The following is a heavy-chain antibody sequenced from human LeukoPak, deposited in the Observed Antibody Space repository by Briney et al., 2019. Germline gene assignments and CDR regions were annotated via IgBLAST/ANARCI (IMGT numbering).Heavy chain of an antibody. V-gene: IGHV4-39*01. Sequence: SETLSLTCTVSGYSISISSYYWGWIRQPPGKGLEWIGSSYYSGSTYYNPSLKSQVTIYVDTSKAQFSMNLSSVTAADTAVYYCARLPTVTFFDYWGQGTLVTVSS. CDR1: GYSISISSYY. D-gene: IGHD4-17*01. CDR2: SYYSGST. CDR3: ARLPTVTFFDY. J-gene: IGHJ4*02.